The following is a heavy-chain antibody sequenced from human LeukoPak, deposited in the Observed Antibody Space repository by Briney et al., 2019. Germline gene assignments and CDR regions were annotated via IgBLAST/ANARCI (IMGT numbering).Heavy chain of an antibody. Sequence: SETLSLTCTVSGGSISSSSYYWGWIRQPPGKGLEWIGSIYYSGSTYYNPSLKSRVTISVDTSKNQFSLKLSFVTAADTAVYYCARLSKGAFDYWGQGTLVTVSS. CDR3: ARLSKGAFDY. CDR1: GGSISSSSYY. CDR2: IYYSGST. D-gene: IGHD3-16*01. V-gene: IGHV4-39*01. J-gene: IGHJ4*02.